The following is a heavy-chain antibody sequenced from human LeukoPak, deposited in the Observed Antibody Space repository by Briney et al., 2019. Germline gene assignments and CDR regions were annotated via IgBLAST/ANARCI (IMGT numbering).Heavy chain of an antibody. J-gene: IGHJ3*02. CDR1: GFTFSNYY. CDR2: ISDSSSTM. CDR3: ARGWFGDPDDAFDI. Sequence: GGSLRLSCVASGFTFSNYYMNWVRQAPGKGLEWLSYISDSSSTMYYADSVKGRFTISRDNARNSLYLQMDSLRGEDTALYYCARGWFGDPDDAFDIWGQGTMVTVFS. D-gene: IGHD3-10*01. V-gene: IGHV3-48*01.